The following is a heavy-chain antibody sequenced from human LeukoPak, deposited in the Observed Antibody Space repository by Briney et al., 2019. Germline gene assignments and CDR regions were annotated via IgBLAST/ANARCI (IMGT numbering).Heavy chain of an antibody. J-gene: IGHJ4*02. Sequence: ASVKVSCKASGYTFTGYYMHWVRQAPGQGLEWMGRINPNSGGTNYAQKFQGRVTMTRDTSISTAYMELSRLRSDDTAVYYCASRCYYDSSGYYLDDYWGQGTLVTVSS. V-gene: IGHV1-2*06. CDR2: INPNSGGT. D-gene: IGHD3-22*01. CDR1: GYTFTGYY. CDR3: ASRCYYDSSGYYLDDY.